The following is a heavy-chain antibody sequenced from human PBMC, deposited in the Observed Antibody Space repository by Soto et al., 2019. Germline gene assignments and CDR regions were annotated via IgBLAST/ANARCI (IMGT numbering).Heavy chain of an antibody. CDR1: GGSFSGYY. J-gene: IGHJ6*02. CDR3: ARMGGVEGGHYV. Sequence: QVQLQQWGAGLLKPSETLSLTCAVYGGSFSGYYWSWIRQPPGKRLEWIGEISHRGSTNYNPSLKSRLTISVDTSRNQSSLKRSSVTAADTAVYYCARMGGVEGGHYVWGQGTTVTVSS. D-gene: IGHD3-16*01. V-gene: IGHV4-34*01. CDR2: ISHRGST.